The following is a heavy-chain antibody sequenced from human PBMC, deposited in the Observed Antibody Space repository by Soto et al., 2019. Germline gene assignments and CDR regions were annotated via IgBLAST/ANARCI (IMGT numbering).Heavy chain of an antibody. D-gene: IGHD3-10*01. CDR1: GGSLSSSNW. Sequence: SETLSLTCAVSGGSLSSSNWWSWVRQPPGQRLEWIGEIYHSGSTNYNPSLKSRVTISVDKSKNQFSLKMSSVTAADTAVYYCARDRSYYKGTSYIDYWGQGTLLTISA. CDR2: IYHSGST. J-gene: IGHJ4*02. V-gene: IGHV4-4*02. CDR3: ARDRSYYKGTSYIDY.